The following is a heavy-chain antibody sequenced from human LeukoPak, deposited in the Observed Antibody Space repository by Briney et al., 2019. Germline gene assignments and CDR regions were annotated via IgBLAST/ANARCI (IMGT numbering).Heavy chain of an antibody. V-gene: IGHV4-39*01. CDR3: ARHVLRYFDWPSGAFDI. J-gene: IGHJ3*02. CDR2: ISYSGTT. D-gene: IGHD3-9*01. CDR1: GGSISSRPYY. Sequence: KSSETLSLTCTVSGGSISSRPYYWGWVRQPPGKGLEWIGTISYSGTTYYSPSLKSRVTISVDTSKNQFSLKLSSVTAADTAVYYCARHVLRYFDWPSGAFDIWGQGTMVTVSS.